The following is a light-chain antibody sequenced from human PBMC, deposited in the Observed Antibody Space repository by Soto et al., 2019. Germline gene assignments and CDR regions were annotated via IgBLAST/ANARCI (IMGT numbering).Light chain of an antibody. CDR1: SSDVGGYNY. Sequence: QSALTQPPSASGSLGQSVTISCTGTSSDVGGYNYVSWHQQHPGKAPKVMIYEVTKRPPGVPDRFSGSKSGNTASLTVPGLQAEDEADYYCSSFAGGGNPVLLGGGTKVTVL. CDR3: SSFAGGGNPVL. J-gene: IGLJ2*01. V-gene: IGLV2-8*01. CDR2: EVT.